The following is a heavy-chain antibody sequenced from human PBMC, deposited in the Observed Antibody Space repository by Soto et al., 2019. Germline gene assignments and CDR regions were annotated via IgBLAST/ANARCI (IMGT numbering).Heavy chain of an antibody. J-gene: IGHJ4*02. CDR2: IYWDDDK. CDR3: ANSPIPNWGPRGACDY. CDR1: GFSLSTSGVG. Sequence: QITLKESGPTLVKPTQTLTLTCTFSGFSLSTSGVGVGWIRQPPGKALEWLALIYWDDDKRYSPSLKSRLTTAKATSKTQLFLTMTNMDPVDPATYHCANSPIPNWGPRGACDYWGQGTLVTVPS. D-gene: IGHD7-27*01. V-gene: IGHV2-5*02.